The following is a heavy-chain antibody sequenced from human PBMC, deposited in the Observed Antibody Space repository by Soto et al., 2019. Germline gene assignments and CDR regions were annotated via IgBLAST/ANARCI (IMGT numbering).Heavy chain of an antibody. J-gene: IGHJ4*02. CDR3: ARDPGTGYYDSSGYYYD. CDR1: GFTLSSYW. V-gene: IGHV3-74*01. D-gene: IGHD3-22*01. Sequence: GGSLRLSCAASGFTLSSYWMHWVRQAPGKGLVWVSRINSDGSSTSYADSVKGRFTISRDNAKNTLYLQMNSLRAEDTAVYYCARDPGTGYYDSSGYYYDWGQGTLVTVSS. CDR2: INSDGSST.